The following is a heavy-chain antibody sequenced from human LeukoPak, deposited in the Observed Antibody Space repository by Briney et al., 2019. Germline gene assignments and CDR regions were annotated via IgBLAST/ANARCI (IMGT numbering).Heavy chain of an antibody. J-gene: IGHJ4*02. D-gene: IGHD5-24*01. V-gene: IGHV1-8*01. CDR3: ARGSSEEMATIAD. CDR1: GYTFTSYA. CDR2: MYPSNGNT. Sequence: ASVKVSCKASGYTFTSYAINWVRQATGQGLEWMGWMYPSNGNTGFAQKFQGRLTMTRDTSISTAYMELRGLTSDDTAVYFCARGSSEEMATIADWGQGTLVTVSS.